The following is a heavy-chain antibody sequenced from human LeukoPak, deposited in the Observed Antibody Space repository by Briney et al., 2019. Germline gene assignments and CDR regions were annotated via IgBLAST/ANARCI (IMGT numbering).Heavy chain of an antibody. Sequence: SETLSLTCAVSGGSISSNSYYWGWIRQPPGTGLEWIGSIYNSGSTYYNPSLKSRFTISVDTSKNQFSRKLRSVTAADTAVYYCARRNYDILTVYIGRYYYYYMDVWGKGTTVTVSS. CDR3: ARRNYDILTVYIGRYYYYYMDV. CDR2: IYNSGST. V-gene: IGHV4-39*01. CDR1: GGSISSNSYY. J-gene: IGHJ6*03. D-gene: IGHD3-9*01.